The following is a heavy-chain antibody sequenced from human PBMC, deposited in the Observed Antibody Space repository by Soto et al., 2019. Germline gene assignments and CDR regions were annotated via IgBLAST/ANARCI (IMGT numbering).Heavy chain of an antibody. V-gene: IGHV3-21*04. CDR1: GFTFSSYS. J-gene: IGHJ2*01. Sequence: EVQLVESGGGLVKPGGSLRLSCAASGFTFSSYSMNWVRQAPGKGLEWVSSISSSSSYIYYADSVKGRFTISRDNAKNSLYLQMNSLRAEDTAVYYCAKSIASKTRPLGKYFDLWGRGTLVTVSS. CDR2: ISSSSSYI. D-gene: IGHD6-6*01. CDR3: AKSIASKTRPLGKYFDL.